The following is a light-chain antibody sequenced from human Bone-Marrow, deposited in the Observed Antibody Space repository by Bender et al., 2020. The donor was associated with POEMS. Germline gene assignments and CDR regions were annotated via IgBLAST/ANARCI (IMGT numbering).Light chain of an antibody. CDR1: SSDVGMYDL. Sequence: QSALTQPASVSGSPGQSISISCTGTSSDVGMYDLVSWYQQYPGKAPKLIIYEVSKRPSGLSDRFSGSKSGNTASLTISGLQAEDEADYYCCSYAGYGTSRFGGGTKLTVL. V-gene: IGLV2-23*02. CDR3: CSYAGYGTSR. CDR2: EVS. J-gene: IGLJ2*01.